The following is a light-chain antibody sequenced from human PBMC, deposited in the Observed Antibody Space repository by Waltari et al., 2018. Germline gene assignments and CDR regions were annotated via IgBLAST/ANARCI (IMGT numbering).Light chain of an antibody. J-gene: IGLJ1*01. V-gene: IGLV1-47*01. CDR1: SSYIGGNL. Sequence: QSLLTQPPSASGTPGQRVTISCSGSSSYIGGNLVYWYQQLPGTAPRLPIYKNNRRPTGVPDQFSASKSGTSAALAIRGLRSEDEADYYCASWHDSLSGPVCGTGTRVTVL. CDR2: KNN. CDR3: ASWHDSLSGPV.